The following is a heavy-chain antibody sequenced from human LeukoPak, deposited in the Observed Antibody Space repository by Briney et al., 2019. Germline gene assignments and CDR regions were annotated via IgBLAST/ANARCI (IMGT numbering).Heavy chain of an antibody. Sequence: SETLSLTCTVSGGSISSYYWSWIRQPPGKGLEWIGYISYSGSTNYSPSLKSRVTISVDTSKNQFSLKLSSVTAADTAVYYCARGGYNYGGHNWFDPWGQGTLVTVSS. J-gene: IGHJ5*02. V-gene: IGHV4-59*01. CDR2: ISYSGST. CDR1: GGSISSYY. D-gene: IGHD5-18*01. CDR3: ARGGYNYGGHNWFDP.